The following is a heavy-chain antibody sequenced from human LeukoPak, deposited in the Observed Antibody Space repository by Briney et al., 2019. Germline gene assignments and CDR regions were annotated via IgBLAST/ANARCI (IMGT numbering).Heavy chain of an antibody. CDR3: ARGRAGSYRSYFDY. CDR1: AYSISSGYY. Sequence: SETLSLTCAVSAYSISSGYYWGWIRPPPGKGLEWVGTIYHSGSTYYNPSLQSRVTISVDTSKNQFSLNLSSVTAADTAVYYCARGRAGSYRSYFDYWGQGTLVTVSS. D-gene: IGHD3-10*01. CDR2: IYHSGST. J-gene: IGHJ4*02. V-gene: IGHV4-38-2*01.